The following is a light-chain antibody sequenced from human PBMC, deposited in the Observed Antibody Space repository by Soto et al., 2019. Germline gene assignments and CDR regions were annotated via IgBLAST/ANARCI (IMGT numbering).Light chain of an antibody. CDR1: QDIITY. J-gene: IGKJ3*01. CDR3: QQSYRTPLFS. V-gene: IGKV1-39*01. Sequence: DSPLTQSPSSLSASVGDSVTITCRASQDIITYLTWYQHKPGRAPKLLVYDASSLNSGVPSRCRGSGGGRVFTPTISRLHREDFATYYCQQSYRTPLFSFGPGTTVDLK. CDR2: DAS.